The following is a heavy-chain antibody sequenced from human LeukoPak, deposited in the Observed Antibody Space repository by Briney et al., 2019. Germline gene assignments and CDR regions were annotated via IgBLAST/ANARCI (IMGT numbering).Heavy chain of an antibody. J-gene: IGHJ2*01. Sequence: PGGSLRLSCAASGFTFSSYSMNWVRQAPGKGLEWVSSISSSSSYIYYADSVKGRFTISRDNAKNSLYLQMNSLRAEDTAVYYCAKDSYGDYVSYFDLWGRGTLVTVSS. V-gene: IGHV3-21*04. CDR2: ISSSSSYI. D-gene: IGHD4-17*01. CDR1: GFTFSSYS. CDR3: AKDSYGDYVSYFDL.